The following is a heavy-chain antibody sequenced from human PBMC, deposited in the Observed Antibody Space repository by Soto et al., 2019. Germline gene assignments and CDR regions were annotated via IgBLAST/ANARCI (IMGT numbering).Heavy chain of an antibody. Sequence: SETLSLTCAVSGGSINSGGYSWSWIRQPPGKGLEWVGYLYHGGATYSSPSLKSRVSISVDWSKNQFSLKLNSVTAADTAVYYRARAFTAMGLFDYWGPGILGIVSS. V-gene: IGHV4-30-2*01. D-gene: IGHD2-21*02. CDR2: LYHGGAT. CDR3: ARAFTAMGLFDY. J-gene: IGHJ4*02. CDR1: GGSINSGGYS.